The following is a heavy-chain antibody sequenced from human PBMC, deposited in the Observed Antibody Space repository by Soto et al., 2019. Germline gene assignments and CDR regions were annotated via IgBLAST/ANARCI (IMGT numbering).Heavy chain of an antibody. CDR1: GFTVSSNY. J-gene: IGHJ6*02. CDR2: IYSGGST. D-gene: IGHD6-19*01. V-gene: IGHV3-53*02. CDR3: ARGSKYSSGWYSSGYYYGMDV. Sequence: EVQLVETGGGLIQPGGSLRLSCAASGFTVSSNYMSWVRQAPGKGLEWVSVIYSGGSTYYADSVKGRFTISRDNSKNTLYLQINSLRAEYTAVYYCARGSKYSSGWYSSGYYYGMDVWGQGTTVTVSS.